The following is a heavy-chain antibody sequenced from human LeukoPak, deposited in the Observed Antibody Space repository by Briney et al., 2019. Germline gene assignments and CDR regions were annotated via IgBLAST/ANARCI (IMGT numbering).Heavy chain of an antibody. CDR1: GGSISSYY. CDR3: ARADSSSWYALFDY. V-gene: IGHV4-59*01. D-gene: IGHD6-13*01. J-gene: IGHJ4*02. Sequence: PSETLSLTCNVSGGSISSYYWSWIRQPPGKGLEWIGYIYYSESTNYNPSLKSRVTISIDTSKNQFSLKLSSVTAADTAAYYCARADSSSWYALFDYWGQGTLVTVSS. CDR2: IYYSEST.